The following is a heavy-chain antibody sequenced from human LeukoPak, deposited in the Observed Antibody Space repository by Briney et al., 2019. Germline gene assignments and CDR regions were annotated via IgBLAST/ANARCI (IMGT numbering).Heavy chain of an antibody. CDR2: INPDVGET. Sequence: ASVKVSCKASGYRFTGYYIHWLRQAPGQGVEWMGWINPDVGETHSAQKFLGRVTVTGDTSITTAYMELRDLRSDDTAAYYCARDPPISGRWVFDIWGQGTMVTVSS. V-gene: IGHV1-2*02. D-gene: IGHD3-9*01. CDR3: ARDPPISGRWVFDI. CDR1: GYRFTGYY. J-gene: IGHJ3*02.